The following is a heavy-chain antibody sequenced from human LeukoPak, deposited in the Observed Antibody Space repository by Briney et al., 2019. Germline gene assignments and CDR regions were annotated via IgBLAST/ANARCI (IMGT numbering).Heavy chain of an antibody. CDR1: GHTFTNYE. D-gene: IGHD3-10*01. Sequence: ASVKVSCKASGHTFTNYEINWVRQATGQGLEWMGWMNPNSGDTGYAQKFQGRVIITRNTSMSTAYMELNILTSEDTAVYYCASGDRFDFDHWGQGTQVTVSS. V-gene: IGHV1-8*02. CDR3: ASGDRFDFDH. J-gene: IGHJ4*02. CDR2: MNPNSGDT.